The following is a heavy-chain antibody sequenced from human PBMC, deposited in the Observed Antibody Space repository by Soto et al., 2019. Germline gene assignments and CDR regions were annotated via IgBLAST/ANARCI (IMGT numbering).Heavy chain of an antibody. CDR3: AKYTISWYSWLDP. V-gene: IGHV3-23*01. D-gene: IGHD6-13*01. CDR1: AFTFSSYA. CDR2: ISGSGGRT. J-gene: IGHJ5*02. Sequence: PGGSLRLSCAASAFTFSSYAMTWVRQAPGKGLEWVSGISGSGGRTYYADSVRGRFTISRDNSKNTLYLQMSSLRAEDTAVYYCAKYTISWYSWLDPWGQGTLVTVSS.